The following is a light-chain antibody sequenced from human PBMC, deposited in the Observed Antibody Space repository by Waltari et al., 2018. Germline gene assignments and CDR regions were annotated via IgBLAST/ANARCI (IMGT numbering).Light chain of an antibody. CDR2: NDN. CDR3: AVWDDSLGGV. Sequence: QSVLTQPPSVSGTPGQRVTISCSGSNSNIGGNSVNWYQQLPGKAPKLLIYNDNQVPSGFPDRFSASKSGTSASLAITGLQSEDEADYYCAVWDDSLGGVFGGGTKLTVL. V-gene: IGLV1-44*01. J-gene: IGLJ3*02. CDR1: NSNIGGNS.